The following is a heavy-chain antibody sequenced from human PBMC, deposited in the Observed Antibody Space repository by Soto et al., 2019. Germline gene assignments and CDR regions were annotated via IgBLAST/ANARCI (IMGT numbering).Heavy chain of an antibody. CDR1: GYTFTSYA. CDR3: ARDQVVVVAAIVGGYYYYYMDV. D-gene: IGHD2-15*01. V-gene: IGHV1-3*01. CDR2: INAGNGNT. Sequence: ASVKVSCKASGYTFTSYAMHWVRQAPGQRLEWMGWINAGNGNTKYSQKFQGRVTITRDTSASTAYMELSSLRSEDTAVYYCARDQVVVVAAIVGGYYYYYMDVWGKGTTVTVSS. J-gene: IGHJ6*03.